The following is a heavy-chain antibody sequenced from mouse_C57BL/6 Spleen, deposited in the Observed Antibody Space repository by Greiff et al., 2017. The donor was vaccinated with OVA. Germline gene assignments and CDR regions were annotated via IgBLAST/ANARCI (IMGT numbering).Heavy chain of an antibody. CDR1: GYAFSSYW. J-gene: IGHJ4*01. CDR3: ASFYYGTSQYYANDY. CDR2: IDPGDGNT. Sequence: VQLQQPGPELVKPGASVKISCKASGYAFSSYWMKWVKQRPGKGLEWIGRIDPGDGNTNYNGKFKGKATLTADKSSSTAYMQLSSLTSEDSAVYYGASFYYGTSQYYANDYWGHGTTVTV. V-gene: IGHV1-82*01. D-gene: IGHD1-1*01.